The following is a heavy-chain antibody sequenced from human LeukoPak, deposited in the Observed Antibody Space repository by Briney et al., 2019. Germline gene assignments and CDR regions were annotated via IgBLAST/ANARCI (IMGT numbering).Heavy chain of an antibody. D-gene: IGHD2-21*02. J-gene: IGHJ3*02. CDR1: GFTFSTYA. CDR3: ARDPQGLLGGDLSDAFDI. Sequence: PGGSLRLSCAASGFTFSTYAMSWVRQTPGKGLEWVSGISGSGGSTYYADSVKGRFTISRDNSKNTLYLQMNSLRAEDTAVYYCARDPQGLLGGDLSDAFDIWGQGTMVTVSS. V-gene: IGHV3-23*01. CDR2: ISGSGGST.